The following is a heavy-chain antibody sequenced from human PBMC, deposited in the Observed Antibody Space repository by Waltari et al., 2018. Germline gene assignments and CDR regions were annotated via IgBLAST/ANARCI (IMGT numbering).Heavy chain of an antibody. J-gene: IGHJ4*02. D-gene: IGHD5-18*01. CDR1: GFPVRRNQ. Sequence: EVQLVESGGALVHPGGSLRLSWAASGFPVRRNQMAWVRQAPGKGLEWVSIIYPAGSTYYADSVMGRFTIYRDNSKNTLHLQMNSLRSEDTAIYYCATARDEETAMVYFDHWGEGSLVSVSS. CDR2: IYPAGST. V-gene: IGHV3-66*02. CDR3: ATARDEETAMVYFDH.